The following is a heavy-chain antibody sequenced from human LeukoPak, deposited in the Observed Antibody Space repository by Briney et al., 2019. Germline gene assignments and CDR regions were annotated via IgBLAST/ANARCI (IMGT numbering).Heavy chain of an antibody. Sequence: PGGSLRLSCAASGFTFSSYDMHWVRQATGKGLEWVSAIGTAGDTYYPGSVKGRFTISRENAKNSLYLQMNSLRAGDTAVYYCARVWSGWQGAYYYYGMDVWGRGTTVTVSS. D-gene: IGHD6-19*01. CDR2: IGTAGDT. J-gene: IGHJ6*02. CDR3: ARVWSGWQGAYYYYGMDV. V-gene: IGHV3-13*01. CDR1: GFTFSSYD.